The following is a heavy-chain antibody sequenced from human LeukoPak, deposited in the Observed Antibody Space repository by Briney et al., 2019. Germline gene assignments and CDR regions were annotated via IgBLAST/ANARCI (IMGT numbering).Heavy chain of an antibody. CDR1: GSTFSSYA. D-gene: IGHD2-15*01. Sequence: AGSLRLSCAASGSTFSSYAMSWVRQAPGKGLEWVSAISGSGGSTYYADSVKGRFTISRDNSKNTLYLQMNSLRAEDTAVYYCAKTVVSQRYRPYYLDYWGQGTLVTVSS. CDR2: ISGSGGST. CDR3: AKTVVSQRYRPYYLDY. V-gene: IGHV3-23*01. J-gene: IGHJ4*02.